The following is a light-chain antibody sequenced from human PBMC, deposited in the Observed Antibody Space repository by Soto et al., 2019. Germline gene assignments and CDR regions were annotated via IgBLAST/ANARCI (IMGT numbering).Light chain of an antibody. CDR1: QSVSSN. Sequence: VMRQSPATLSVSPGERATLSCRASQSVSSNLAWYQRKPGQAPRLLIYGASTRATGIPARFSGSGSGTEFTLTISSLQSEDFAVYYCQQYNNWPPLTFGGGNKVEIK. CDR2: GAS. V-gene: IGKV3-15*01. CDR3: QQYNNWPPLT. J-gene: IGKJ4*01.